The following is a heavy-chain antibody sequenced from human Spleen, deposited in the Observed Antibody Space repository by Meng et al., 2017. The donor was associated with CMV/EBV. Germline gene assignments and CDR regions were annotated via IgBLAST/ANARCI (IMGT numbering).Heavy chain of an antibody. CDR1: GGTFSSYA. CDR2: IIPIFGTA. D-gene: IGHD6-13*01. V-gene: IGHV1-69*05. CDR3: AIDSSSWSPFNY. J-gene: IGHJ4*02. Sequence: CKASGGTFSSYAISWVRQAPGQGLEWMGGIIPIFGTANYAQKFQGRVTITTDESTSTAYMELSSLRSEDTAVYYCAIDSSSWSPFNYWGQGTLVTVSS.